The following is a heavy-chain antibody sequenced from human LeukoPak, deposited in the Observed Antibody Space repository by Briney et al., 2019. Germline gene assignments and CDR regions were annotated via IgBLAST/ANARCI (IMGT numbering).Heavy chain of an antibody. CDR1: GFTFSSYS. CDR2: ISSSSTYI. Sequence: GGSLRLSCAASGFTFSSYSMNWVRQAPGKGLEWVSSISSSSTYIYYADSVKGRFTISRDNAKNSLYLQMNSLRAEDTAVYYCARALRPGDQSSSWYSPNAFGAFDIWGQGTMVTVSS. CDR3: ARALRPGDQSSSWYSPNAFGAFDI. V-gene: IGHV3-21*01. D-gene: IGHD6-13*01. J-gene: IGHJ3*02.